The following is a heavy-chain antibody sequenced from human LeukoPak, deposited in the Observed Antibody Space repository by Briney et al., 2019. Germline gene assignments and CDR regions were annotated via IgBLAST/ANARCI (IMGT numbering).Heavy chain of an antibody. J-gene: IGHJ3*02. CDR1: GFTFSSYA. Sequence: GGSLRLSCAASGFTFSSYAMHWVRQAPGKGLEWVAVISYDGSNKYYADSVKGRFTISRDNSKNTLYLQMNSLRAEDTAVYYCARDKDIVATIAGGDGAFDIWGQGTTVTVSS. D-gene: IGHD5-12*01. CDR2: ISYDGSNK. CDR3: ARDKDIVATIAGGDGAFDI. V-gene: IGHV3-30-3*01.